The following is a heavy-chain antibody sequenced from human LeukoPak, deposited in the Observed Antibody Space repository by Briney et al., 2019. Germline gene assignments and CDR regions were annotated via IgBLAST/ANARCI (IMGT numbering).Heavy chain of an antibody. V-gene: IGHV1-46*01. CDR3: ARDQEGFDY. CDR2: IYPRDGST. J-gene: IGHJ4*02. Sequence: RASVKVSCKASGYTFTSYYIHWVRQAPGQGLEWMGMIYPRDGSTSYAQKFQGRVTVTRDTSTSTVHMELSGLRSEDTAVYYCARDQEGFDYWGQGTLVTVSS. CDR1: GYTFTSYY.